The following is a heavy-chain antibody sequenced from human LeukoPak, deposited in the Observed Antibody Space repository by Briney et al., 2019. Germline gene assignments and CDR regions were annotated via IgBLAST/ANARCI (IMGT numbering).Heavy chain of an antibody. Sequence: SVKVSCKASGYSFTSYYMHWVRQAPGQGLEWMGGIIPIFGTANYAQKFQGRVTITADESTSTAYMELSSLRSEDTAVYYCASRGYSYGPHYWYFDLWGRGTLVTVSS. CDR3: ASRGYSYGPHYWYFDL. CDR1: GYSFTSYY. V-gene: IGHV1-69*13. CDR2: IIPIFGTA. J-gene: IGHJ2*01. D-gene: IGHD5-18*01.